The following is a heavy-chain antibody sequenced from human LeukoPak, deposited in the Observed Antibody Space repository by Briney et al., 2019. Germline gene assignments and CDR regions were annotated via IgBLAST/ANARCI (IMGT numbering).Heavy chain of an antibody. CDR2: ISGSGAGS. V-gene: IGHV3-23*01. CDR3: ARLGGDFDWLLFYFDY. CDR1: GFTFSSYA. J-gene: IGHJ4*02. Sequence: GGSLRLSCAASGFTFSSYAMSWVRQAPGKGLEWVSVISGSGAGSYYADSVKGRFTISRDNSKNTLYLQMNSLRAEDTAVYYCARLGGDFDWLLFYFDYWGQGTLVTVSS. D-gene: IGHD3-9*01.